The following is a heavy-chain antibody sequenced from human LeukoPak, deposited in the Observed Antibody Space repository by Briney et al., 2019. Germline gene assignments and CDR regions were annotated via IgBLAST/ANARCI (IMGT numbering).Heavy chain of an antibody. CDR2: NSYDGSNK. CDR3: ASNQDRAGYSSSWYTGNYYYYGMDV. D-gene: IGHD6-13*01. V-gene: IGHV3-30*04. Sequence: GRSLGLSCAACGFTFSSYAMHWVRQAPGKGLEWVAVNSYDGSNKYYADSVKGRFTISRDNSKNTLYLQMNSLRAEDTAVYYCASNQDRAGYSSSWYTGNYYYYGMDVRGQGTTVTVSS. CDR1: GFTFSSYA. J-gene: IGHJ6*02.